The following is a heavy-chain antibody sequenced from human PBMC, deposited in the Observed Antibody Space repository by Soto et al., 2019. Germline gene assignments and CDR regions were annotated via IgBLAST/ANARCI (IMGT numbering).Heavy chain of an antibody. V-gene: IGHV1-69*02. D-gene: IGHD2-21*02. Sequence: QVQLVQSGAEVKKPGSSVKVSCKASGGTFSSYTISLVRQAPGQGLEWMGRIIPILGVANNAQKFQGRVTITADKSTSTAYMELSSLRSEDTAVYYCASPDPKYCGGDCPSNWGQGTLVTVSS. CDR1: GGTFSSYT. J-gene: IGHJ4*02. CDR2: IIPILGVA. CDR3: ASPDPKYCGGDCPSN.